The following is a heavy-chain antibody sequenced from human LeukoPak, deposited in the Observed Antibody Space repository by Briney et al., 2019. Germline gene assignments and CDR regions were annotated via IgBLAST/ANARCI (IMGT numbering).Heavy chain of an antibody. J-gene: IGHJ4*02. CDR3: ARVLRYFDWLLPFDY. CDR2: MNPNSGNT. CDR1: GYTFTSYD. D-gene: IGHD3-9*01. Sequence: ASVKVSCKASGYTFTSYDINWVRQATGQGREWMGWMNPNSGNTGYAQKFQGRVTMTRNTSISTAYMELSSLRSEDTAVYYCARVLRYFDWLLPFDYWGQGTLVTVSS. V-gene: IGHV1-8*01.